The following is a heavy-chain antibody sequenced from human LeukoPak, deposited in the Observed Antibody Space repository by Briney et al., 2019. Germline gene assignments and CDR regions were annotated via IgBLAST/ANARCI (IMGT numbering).Heavy chain of an antibody. CDR1: GGSFSGYY. J-gene: IGHJ4*02. Sequence: SETLSLTCAVYGGSFSGYYWSWIRQPPGKGLEWIGEINHSGSTNYNPSLKSRVTISVDTSKNQFSLKLSSVTAADTAVYYCARISSAQYGDEYFDYWGQGTLVTVSS. V-gene: IGHV4-34*01. CDR2: INHSGST. D-gene: IGHD4-17*01. CDR3: ARISSAQYGDEYFDY.